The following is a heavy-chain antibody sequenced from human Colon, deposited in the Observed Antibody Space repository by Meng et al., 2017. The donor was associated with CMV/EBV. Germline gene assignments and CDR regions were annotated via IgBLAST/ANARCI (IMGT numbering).Heavy chain of an antibody. Sequence: SQTPSLTGAVYGGSFSGYYWSWIRQPPGKGLEWIGEINHSGSTNYNPSLKSRVTISVDTSKNQFSLKLSSVTAADTAVYYCARTLGYCSSTSCYEGRDWFDPWGQGTLVTVSS. CDR2: INHSGST. D-gene: IGHD2-2*01. CDR3: ARTLGYCSSTSCYEGRDWFDP. CDR1: GGSFSGYY. J-gene: IGHJ5*02. V-gene: IGHV4-34*01.